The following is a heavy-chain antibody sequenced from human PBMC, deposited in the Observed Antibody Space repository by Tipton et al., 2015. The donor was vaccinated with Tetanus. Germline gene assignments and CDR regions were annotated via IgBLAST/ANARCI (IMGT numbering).Heavy chain of an antibody. J-gene: IGHJ4*02. CDR3: ARQQVDYYDSSGYSPFDY. D-gene: IGHD3-22*01. CDR2: IYPGDSDT. Sequence: QLVQSGAEVKKPGESLKISCKGSGYSFTTYWIGWVRQMPGKGLEWMGIIYPGDSDTRYSPPFQGQVTISADKSISTAYLQWSSLKASDTAMYYCARQQVDYYDSSGYSPFDYWGQGTLVTVSS. CDR1: GYSFTTYW. V-gene: IGHV5-51*01.